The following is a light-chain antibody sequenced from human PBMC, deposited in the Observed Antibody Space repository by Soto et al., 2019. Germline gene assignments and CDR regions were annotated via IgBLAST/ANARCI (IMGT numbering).Light chain of an antibody. CDR1: SGHSSYA. Sequence: QSVLTQSPSASASLGASVKLTCTLSSGHSSYAIAWHQQQPEKGPRYLMKLDSDGSHSKGDGIPDRFSGSSSGAERYLTISSLQSEDEADYYCQVWDSSSDHPGVFGTGTKLTVL. J-gene: IGLJ1*01. CDR3: QVWDSSSDHPGV. CDR2: LDSDGSH. V-gene: IGLV4-69*01.